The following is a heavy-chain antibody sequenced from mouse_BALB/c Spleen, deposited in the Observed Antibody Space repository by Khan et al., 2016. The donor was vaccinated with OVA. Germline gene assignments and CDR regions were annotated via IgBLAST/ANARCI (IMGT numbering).Heavy chain of an antibody. J-gene: IGHJ4*01. D-gene: IGHD1-1*01. CDR3: ARLGRDYDYAMDY. Sequence: VELVESGPGLVAPSQSLSITCTISGFSLTSYGVHWVRQPPGKGLEWLVVIWSDGSTTYNSALKSRLSISKDNSKSQVFLKMNSLQTDDTAMYYCARLGRDYDYAMDYWGQGPSVTVSS. V-gene: IGHV2-6-1*01. CDR2: IWSDGST. CDR1: GFSLTSYG.